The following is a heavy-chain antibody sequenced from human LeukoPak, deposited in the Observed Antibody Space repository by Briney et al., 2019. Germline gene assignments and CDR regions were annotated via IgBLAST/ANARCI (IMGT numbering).Heavy chain of an antibody. CDR1: GGTFSSYA. CDR2: FIPIFGTA. J-gene: IGHJ6*03. CDR3: ARGDILTGYYSYYYYMDV. D-gene: IGHD3-9*01. Sequence: SVKVSCKASGGTFSSYAISWVRQAPGKGLEWMGGFIPIFGTANYAQKFQGRVTITTDESTSTAYMELSSLRSEDTAVYYCARGDILTGYYSYYYYMDVWGKGTTVTVSS. V-gene: IGHV1-69*05.